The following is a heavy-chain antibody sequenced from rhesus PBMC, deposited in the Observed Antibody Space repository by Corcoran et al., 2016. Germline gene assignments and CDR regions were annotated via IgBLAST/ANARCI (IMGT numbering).Heavy chain of an antibody. CDR2: IYGSGGST. J-gene: IGHJ4*01. CDR1: GGSLSSSNW. V-gene: IGHV4-93*01. CDR3: ARARVHTNSGHFDY. D-gene: IGHD5-24*01. Sequence: QVQLQESGPAVVTPSETLSLTCAVSGGSLSSSNWWSWLRPSPGKGVEWIGGIYGSGGSTEYNPSLKSRVTNSKDTSKNQFSLKLSSVTAADTAVYYCARARVHTNSGHFDYWGQGVLVTVSS.